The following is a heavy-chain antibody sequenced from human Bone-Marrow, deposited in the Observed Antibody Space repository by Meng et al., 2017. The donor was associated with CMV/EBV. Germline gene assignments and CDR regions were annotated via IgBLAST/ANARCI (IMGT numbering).Heavy chain of an antibody. CDR3: ARDQLGKFRYYYAMDV. Sequence: GGSLRLSCAASGFTFSSYGTHWVRQAPGKGLEWVAVIWYDGSNKYYADSVKGRFTISRDNSKNTLYLQMNSLRAEDTAVYYCARDQLGKFRYYYAMDVWGQGTTVTVSS. CDR2: IWYDGSNK. D-gene: IGHD2-21*01. J-gene: IGHJ6*02. V-gene: IGHV3-33*01. CDR1: GFTFSSYG.